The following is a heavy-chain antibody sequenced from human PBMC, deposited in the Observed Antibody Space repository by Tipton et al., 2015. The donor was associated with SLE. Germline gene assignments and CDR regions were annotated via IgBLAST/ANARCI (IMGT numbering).Heavy chain of an antibody. CDR3: ARGTIFGVVRNWFDP. J-gene: IGHJ5*02. V-gene: IGHV4-34*09. Sequence: TLSLTCAVYGGSFSGYYWSWIRQPPGKGLEWIGYIYYSGSTYYNPSLKSRVTISVDTSKNQFSLKLSSVTAADTAVYYCARGTIFGVVRNWFDPWGQGTLVTVSS. D-gene: IGHD3-3*01. CDR1: GGSFSGYY. CDR2: IYYSGST.